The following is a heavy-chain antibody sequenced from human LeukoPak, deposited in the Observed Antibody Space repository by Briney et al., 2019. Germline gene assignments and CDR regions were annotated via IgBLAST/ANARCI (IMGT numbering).Heavy chain of an antibody. CDR2: INHSGST. D-gene: IGHD2-2*01. CDR1: GGSFSGYY. Sequence: SETLSLTCAVYGGSFSGYYWSWIRQPPGKGLEWIGEINHSGSTNYNPSLKSRVTISVDTSKHQFSLKLSSVTAADTAVYYCARFCSSTSCYYNDWGQGTLVTVSS. V-gene: IGHV4-34*01. CDR3: ARFCSSTSCYYND. J-gene: IGHJ4*02.